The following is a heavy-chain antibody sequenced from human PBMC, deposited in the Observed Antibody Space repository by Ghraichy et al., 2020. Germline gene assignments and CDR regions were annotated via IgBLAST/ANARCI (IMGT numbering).Heavy chain of an antibody. CDR1: GFTFSNAW. V-gene: IGHV3-15*01. CDR3: TTGLKIAVAGTVFDY. Sequence: GGSRRLSCAASGFTFSNAWMSWVRQAPGKGLEWVGRIKSKTDGGTTDYAAPVKGRFTISRDDSKNTLYLQMNSLKTEDTAVYYCTTGLKIAVAGTVFDYWGQGTLVTVSS. J-gene: IGHJ4*02. D-gene: IGHD6-19*01. CDR2: IKSKTDGGTT.